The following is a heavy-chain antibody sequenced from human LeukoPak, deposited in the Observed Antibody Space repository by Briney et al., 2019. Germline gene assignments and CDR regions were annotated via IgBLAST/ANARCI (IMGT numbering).Heavy chain of an antibody. Sequence: SVKVSCKASGGTFSSYAISWVRQAPGQGLEWMGGIIPIFGTANYAQKFQGRVTITADESTSTAYMELSSLRSEDTAVYYCASSRGYSYGPVGGYFDLWGRGTLVTVSS. CDR3: ASSRGYSYGPVGGYFDL. D-gene: IGHD5-18*01. CDR2: IIPIFGTA. J-gene: IGHJ2*01. V-gene: IGHV1-69*13. CDR1: GGTFSSYA.